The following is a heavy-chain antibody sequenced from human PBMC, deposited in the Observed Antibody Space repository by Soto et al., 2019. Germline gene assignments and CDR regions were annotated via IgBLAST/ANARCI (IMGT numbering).Heavy chain of an antibody. D-gene: IGHD6-19*01. CDR3: AGKSGSGWYHYYDS. Sequence: EVQLVETGGGLIQPGGSLRLSCAASGFTVSSNYMSWVRQAPGKGLEWVSVIYSGGSTYYAASVKGRFTISRDNSKNTLYLQMNSLRAEDTAVYYCAGKSGSGWYHYYDSWGQGTLVTVSS. CDR1: GFTVSSNY. V-gene: IGHV3-53*02. CDR2: IYSGGST. J-gene: IGHJ4*02.